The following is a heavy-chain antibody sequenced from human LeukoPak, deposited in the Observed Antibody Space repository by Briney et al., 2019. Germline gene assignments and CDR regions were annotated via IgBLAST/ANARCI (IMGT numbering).Heavy chain of an antibody. Sequence: ASVKVSCKASGYTFTGYFMHWVRQAPGQGLDWMGWINPKTGVTNYEQKFQGRVIMTRDTSISTVYMEVTRLTSDDTAVYYCARHMTTANNWFDPWGQGTLVTVSS. CDR1: GYTFTGYF. CDR2: INPKTGVT. V-gene: IGHV1-2*02. CDR3: ARHMTTANNWFDP. D-gene: IGHD1-1*01. J-gene: IGHJ5*02.